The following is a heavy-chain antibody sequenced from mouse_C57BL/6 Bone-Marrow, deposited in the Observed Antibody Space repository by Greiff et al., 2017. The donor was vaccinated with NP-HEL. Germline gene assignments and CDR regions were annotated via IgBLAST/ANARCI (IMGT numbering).Heavy chain of an antibody. J-gene: IGHJ2*01. CDR1: GFSLTSYG. CDR2: IWRGGST. CDR3: VKIGKGNY. Sequence: VKLVESGPGLVQPSQSLSITCTVSGFSLTSYGVHWVRQSPGKGLEWLGVIWRGGSTDYTAAFMSRLSLTKDNSKSQVFYKMNSLQADDTAIYYCVKIGKGNYWGQGTTLTVAS. V-gene: IGHV2-5*01.